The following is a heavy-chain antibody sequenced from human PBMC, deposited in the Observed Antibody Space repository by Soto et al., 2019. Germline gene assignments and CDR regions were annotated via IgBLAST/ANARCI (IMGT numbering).Heavy chain of an antibody. J-gene: IGHJ6*02. CDR1: GDSSCRSY. V-gene: IGHV4-59*08. Sequence: SETRSLARSVSGDSSCRSYSSCLRQPPGKGLEWIGYIYYPGSTMYNPSLESRVTISVDTSKNQFSLKLSSVTAADTAVYYCARQKRMAAGETYYYYGMDVWGQGTTVTVPS. CDR3: ARQKRMAAGETYYYYGMDV. D-gene: IGHD6-13*01. CDR2: IYYPGST.